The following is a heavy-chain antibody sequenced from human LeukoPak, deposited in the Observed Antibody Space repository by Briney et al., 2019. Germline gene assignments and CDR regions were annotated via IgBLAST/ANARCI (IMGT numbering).Heavy chain of an antibody. CDR1: DGSISSSSYY. Sequence: NPSETLSLTCSVSDGSISSSSYYWGWIRQPPGKGLEWIGEINHSGSTNYNPSLKSRVTISVDTSKNQFSLKLSSVTAADTAVYYCARVARRGGRIAVAGSRAFDIWGQGTMVTVSS. V-gene: IGHV4-39*07. J-gene: IGHJ3*02. D-gene: IGHD6-19*01. CDR2: INHSGST. CDR3: ARVARRGGRIAVAGSRAFDI.